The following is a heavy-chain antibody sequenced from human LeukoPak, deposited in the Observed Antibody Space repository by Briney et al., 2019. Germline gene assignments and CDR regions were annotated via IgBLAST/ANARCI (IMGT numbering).Heavy chain of an antibody. CDR1: GFTVSSNY. CDR3: ATPRMVRGVIISSDY. V-gene: IGHV3-53*01. Sequence: PGGSLRLSCAASGFTVSSNYMSWVRQAPGKGLEWVSVIYSGGSTYYADSVKGRFTISRDNSKNTLYLQMNSLRAEDTAVYYCATPRMVRGVIISSDYWGQGTLVTVSS. CDR2: IYSGGST. D-gene: IGHD3-10*01. J-gene: IGHJ4*02.